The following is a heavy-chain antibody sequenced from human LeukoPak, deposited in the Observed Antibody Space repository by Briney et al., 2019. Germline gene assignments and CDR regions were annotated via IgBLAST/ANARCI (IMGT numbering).Heavy chain of an antibody. Sequence: GASVKVSCKASGYTFTSYGISWVRQAPGQGLEWMGWISAYNGNTNYAQKLQGRATMTTDTSTSTAYMELRSLRSDDTAVYYCARSSSTSSYRNPGRMYYYYGMDVWGQGTTVTVSS. CDR1: GYTFTSYG. D-gene: IGHD2-2*01. J-gene: IGHJ6*02. V-gene: IGHV1-18*01. CDR3: ARSSSTSSYRNPGRMYYYYGMDV. CDR2: ISAYNGNT.